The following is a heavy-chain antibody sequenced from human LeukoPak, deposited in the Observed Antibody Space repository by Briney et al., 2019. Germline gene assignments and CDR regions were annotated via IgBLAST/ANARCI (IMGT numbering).Heavy chain of an antibody. V-gene: IGHV3-23*01. Sequence: GGSLRLSCAASGFTLSSYAMSWVRQAQGKGLEWVSAISGSGGSTYYADSVKGRFTISRDNSKNTLYLQMNSLRAEDTAVYYCAKRWLDYFDYWGQGTLVTVSS. CDR3: AKRWLDYFDY. J-gene: IGHJ4*02. CDR2: ISGSGGST. D-gene: IGHD6-19*01. CDR1: GFTLSSYA.